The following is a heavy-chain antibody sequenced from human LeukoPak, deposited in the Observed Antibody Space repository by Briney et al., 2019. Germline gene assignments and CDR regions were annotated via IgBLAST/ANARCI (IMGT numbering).Heavy chain of an antibody. D-gene: IGHD3-16*02. CDR2: INQDGGEK. Sequence: GGSLRLSCAASGFTFSSYWMSWVRQAPGKGLEWVANINQDGGEKYYVDSVKGRFTISRDNAKNSLYLQMNSLRAEDTAVYYCARAPYDYVWGSYRHYFDYWGQGTLVTVSS. CDR1: GFTFSSYW. CDR3: ARAPYDYVWGSYRHYFDY. V-gene: IGHV3-7*01. J-gene: IGHJ4*02.